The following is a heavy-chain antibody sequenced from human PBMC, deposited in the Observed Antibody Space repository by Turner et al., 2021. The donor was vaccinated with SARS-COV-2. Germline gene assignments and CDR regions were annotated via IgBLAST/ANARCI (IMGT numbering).Heavy chain of an antibody. V-gene: IGHV1-24*01. Sequence: QVQLVQSGAEVKKPGASVQVSCKVSGYTLIELSMHWVRQAPGKGLEWMGGFDPEDGETIYAQKFQGRVTMTEDTSTDTAYMELSSLRSEDTAVYYCATGYAYCGGDCSIHYWGQGTLVTVSS. CDR1: GYTLIELS. CDR2: FDPEDGET. D-gene: IGHD2-21*02. J-gene: IGHJ4*02. CDR3: ATGYAYCGGDCSIHY.